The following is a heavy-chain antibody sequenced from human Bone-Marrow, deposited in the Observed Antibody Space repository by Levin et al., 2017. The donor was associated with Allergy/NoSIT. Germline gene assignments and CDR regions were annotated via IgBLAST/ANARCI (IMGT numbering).Heavy chain of an antibody. CDR3: ARTYSYGNWYFDL. V-gene: IGHV3-53*01. D-gene: IGHD5-18*01. Sequence: GGSLRLSCAASGFTVSSNYMSWVRQAPGKGLEWVSVVYSGGSTYYADSVKGRFTISRDNSKNTLYLQMNRLRAEDTAVYYCARTYSYGNWYFDLWGRGTLVTVSS. CDR1: GFTVSSNY. CDR2: VYSGGST. J-gene: IGHJ2*01.